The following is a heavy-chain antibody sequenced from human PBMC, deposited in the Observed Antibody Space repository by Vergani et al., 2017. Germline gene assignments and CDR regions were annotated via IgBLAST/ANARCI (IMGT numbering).Heavy chain of an antibody. D-gene: IGHD6-6*01. CDR3: ASLGFRAARPLYYYYMDV. CDR1: GGTFSSYA. CDR2: IIPIFGTA. Sequence: QVQLVQSGAEVKKPGSSVKVSCKASGGTFSSYAISWVRQAPGQGLEWMGGIIPIFGTANYAQKFQGRVTITAYESTSTAYMELSSLRSEDTAVYYCASLGFRAARPLYYYYMDVWGKGTTVTVAS. V-gene: IGHV1-69*01. J-gene: IGHJ6*03.